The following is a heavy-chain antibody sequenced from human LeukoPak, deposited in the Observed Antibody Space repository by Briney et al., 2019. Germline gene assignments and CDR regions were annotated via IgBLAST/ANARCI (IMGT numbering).Heavy chain of an antibody. D-gene: IGHD5-18*01. CDR1: GFTLRDNY. CDR3: ARDPGYSYGLDY. CDR2: IYSGGST. J-gene: IGHJ4*02. V-gene: IGHV3-66*01. Sequence: GGSLRLSCAASGFTLRDNYMSWVRQAPGKGLEWVSVIYSGGSTNYADSVKGRFTISRDNSKNTLYLQMNSLRGDDAAVYYCARDPGYSYGLDYWGQGTLVTVSS.